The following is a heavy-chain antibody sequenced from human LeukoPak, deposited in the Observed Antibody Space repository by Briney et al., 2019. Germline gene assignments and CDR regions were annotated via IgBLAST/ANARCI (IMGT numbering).Heavy chain of an antibody. CDR2: IYPGDSDT. CDR3: ARPCYYDSSDGRPGAFDI. V-gene: IGHV5-51*01. Sequence: PAEALKISCKGSGYIFTSYWIGWVRQMAGKDLEWMGIIYPGDSDTRYSPSFQGQVTISADKRISSAYLQWNSLKASDTAMYFCARPCYYDSSDGRPGAFDIWGQGTMVSVSS. J-gene: IGHJ3*02. D-gene: IGHD3-22*01. CDR1: GYIFTSYW.